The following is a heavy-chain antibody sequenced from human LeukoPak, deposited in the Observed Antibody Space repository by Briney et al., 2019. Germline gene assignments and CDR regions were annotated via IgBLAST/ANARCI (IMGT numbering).Heavy chain of an antibody. V-gene: IGHV3-9*01. D-gene: IGHD3-10*01. CDR3: AKDQYYGSGSYYDY. CDR2: ISWNSGSI. Sequence: PGRSLRLSCVASGFSFDDYSMHWVRQVPGKGLEWVSGISWNSGSIGYADSVQGRFTISRDNAKNSLYLQMNSLRAEDTALYYCAKDQYYGSGSYYDYWGQGTLVTVSS. J-gene: IGHJ4*02. CDR1: GFSFDDYS.